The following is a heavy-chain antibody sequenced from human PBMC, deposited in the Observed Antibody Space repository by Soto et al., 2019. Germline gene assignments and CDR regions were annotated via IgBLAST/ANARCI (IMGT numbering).Heavy chain of an antibody. Sequence: PSETLSLTCTVSGGSITSYYWGWIRQPPGKELEFIGYIFYTGNTKYNPSFKSRVTISVDASKNQFSLNLSSVTAADTAVYYCARLAYGDHFDYWGQGTLVTAPQ. CDR1: GGSITSYY. D-gene: IGHD4-17*01. J-gene: IGHJ4*02. V-gene: IGHV4-59*08. CDR2: IFYTGNT. CDR3: ARLAYGDHFDY.